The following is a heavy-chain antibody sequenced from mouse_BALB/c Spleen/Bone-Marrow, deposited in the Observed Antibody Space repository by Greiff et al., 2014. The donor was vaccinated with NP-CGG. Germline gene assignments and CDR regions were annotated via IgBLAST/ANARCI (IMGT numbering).Heavy chain of an antibody. V-gene: IGHV14-3*02. CDR3: ASYYYGSSGFAY. CDR1: GFNIKDTY. Sequence: DVQLQESGAELVKPGASVKLSCTASGFNIKDTYMHWVKQRPEQGLEWIGRIDPANGNTKYDPKFQGKATITADTSSNTAYLQLRSLTSEDTAVYYCASYYYGSSGFAYWGQGTLVTVSA. CDR2: IDPANGNT. J-gene: IGHJ3*01. D-gene: IGHD1-1*01.